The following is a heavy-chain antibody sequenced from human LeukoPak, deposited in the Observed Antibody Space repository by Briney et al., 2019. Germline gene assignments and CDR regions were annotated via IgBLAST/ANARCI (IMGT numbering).Heavy chain of an antibody. CDR3: ARQGGRSGDYEYYFDY. CDR2: IYPGDSDT. Sequence: GESLKISCKGSGYSFTSYWISWVRQMPGKGLEWMGIIYPGDSDTRYSPSFQGQVTISADKSISTAYLQWSSLKASDTAMYYCARQGGRSGDYEYYFDYWGQGTLVTVSS. D-gene: IGHD4-17*01. CDR1: GYSFTSYW. J-gene: IGHJ4*02. V-gene: IGHV5-51*01.